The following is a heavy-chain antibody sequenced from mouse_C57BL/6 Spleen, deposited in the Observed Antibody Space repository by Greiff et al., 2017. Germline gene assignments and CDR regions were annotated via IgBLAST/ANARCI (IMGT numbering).Heavy chain of an antibody. D-gene: IGHD2-3*01. CDR1: GYTFTSYW. CDR3: ARGDGYYGSYYAMDY. J-gene: IGHJ4*01. CDR2: IHPNSGST. Sequence: QVQLQQPGAELVKPGASVKLSCKASGYTFTSYWMHWVKQRPGQGLEWIGMIHPNSGSTNYNEKFKSKATLTVDKSSSTAYMQLSSLTSEDSAVYDCARGDGYYGSYYAMDYWGQGTSVTVSS. V-gene: IGHV1-64*01.